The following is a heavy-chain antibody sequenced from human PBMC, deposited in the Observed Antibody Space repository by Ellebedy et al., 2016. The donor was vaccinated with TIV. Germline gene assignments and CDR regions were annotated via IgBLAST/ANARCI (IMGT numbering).Heavy chain of an antibody. Sequence: SETLSLTCTVSGGSISSYYWSWIRQPPGKGLEWIGYIYYSGSTNYNPSLKSRVTISVDTSKNQFSLKLSSVTAADTAVYYCARHAASSGWYYFDYWGQGTLVTVSS. CDR3: ARHAASSGWYYFDY. V-gene: IGHV4-59*08. J-gene: IGHJ4*02. D-gene: IGHD6-19*01. CDR2: IYYSGST. CDR1: GGSISSYY.